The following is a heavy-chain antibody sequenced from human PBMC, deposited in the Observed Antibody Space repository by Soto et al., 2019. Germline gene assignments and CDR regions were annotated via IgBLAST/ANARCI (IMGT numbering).Heavy chain of an antibody. J-gene: IGHJ3*02. D-gene: IGHD4-17*01. CDR2: IIPMFGTP. CDR3: ARSRNVAEFNDYGGNYHGFDI. CDR1: GGSVNSHA. V-gene: IGHV1-69*01. Sequence: QVQLEQSGAEVKKAGSSVKVSCKAFGGSVNSHAISWVRQAPGQGLEWMGGIIPMFGTPTYAQRFQAGVTISADESTSTVYLDLSSLRSEDTAMYYCARSRNVAEFNDYGGNYHGFDIWGQGTTVTVSS.